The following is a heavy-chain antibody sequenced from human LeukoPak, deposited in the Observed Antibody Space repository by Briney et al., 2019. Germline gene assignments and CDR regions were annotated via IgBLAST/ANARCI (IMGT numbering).Heavy chain of an antibody. Sequence: GESLKISCKGSGYTFGNYWIVWVRLMPGKGLEWMGIIYPGDSDTRYSPSFQGQVTISADKSISTAYLQWSSLKASDTAMYYCARRGPLSTQDYWGQGTLVTVSS. CDR3: ARRGPLSTQDY. V-gene: IGHV5-51*01. CDR2: IYPGDSDT. J-gene: IGHJ4*02. CDR1: GYTFGNYW. D-gene: IGHD3-10*01.